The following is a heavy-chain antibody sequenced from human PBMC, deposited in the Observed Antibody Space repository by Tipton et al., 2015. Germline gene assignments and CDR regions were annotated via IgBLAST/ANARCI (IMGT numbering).Heavy chain of an antibody. J-gene: IGHJ4*02. D-gene: IGHD6-19*01. V-gene: IGHV1-69*13. CDR1: GSTFPYR. CDR3: ARGDSSGPDY. Sequence: QLVQSGAEVKKAGSSVKVSCKASGSTFPYRYLHWVRQAPGQGLEWMGGIIPIFGTANYAQNFQGRVTITADELMTTAYMELRSLRFDDTAVYYCARGDSSGPDYWGQGTLVTVSS. CDR2: IIPIFGTA.